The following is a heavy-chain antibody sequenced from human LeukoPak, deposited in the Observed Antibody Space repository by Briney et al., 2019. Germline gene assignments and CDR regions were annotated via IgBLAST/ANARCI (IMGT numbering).Heavy chain of an antibody. Sequence: ASVKVSCKASGYTFTGYYMHWVRQAPGQGLEWMGWINPNSGGTNYAQKFQGRVTMTRDTSVSTAYMELSRLRSDDTAVYYCARVELWFGELSGFDYWGQGTLVTVSS. CDR1: GYTFTGYY. D-gene: IGHD3-10*01. J-gene: IGHJ4*02. V-gene: IGHV1-2*02. CDR2: INPNSGGT. CDR3: ARVELWFGELSGFDY.